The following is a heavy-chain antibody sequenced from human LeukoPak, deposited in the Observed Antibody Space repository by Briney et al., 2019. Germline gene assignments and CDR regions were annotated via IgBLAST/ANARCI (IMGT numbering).Heavy chain of an antibody. CDR1: GGSISSSNYY. D-gene: IGHD2-2*01. J-gene: IGHJ4*02. V-gene: IGHV4-39*01. CDR2: IYYSGIT. Sequence: SETLSLTCTVSGGSISSSNYYWGWIRQPPGKGLEWIGSIYYSGITYYNPSLKSRVTISVETSNNQFSLKLSSVTAADTAMYYCARLLIYCSSTSCHFDHWGQGTLVTVSS. CDR3: ARLLIYCSSTSCHFDH.